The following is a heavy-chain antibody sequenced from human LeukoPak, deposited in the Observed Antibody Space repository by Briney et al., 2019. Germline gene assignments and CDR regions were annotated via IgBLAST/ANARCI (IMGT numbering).Heavy chain of an antibody. CDR3: TRAITYFFGSVTYDWFDS. CDR1: GFTFSSYW. V-gene: IGHV3-74*01. CDR2: IKSDGST. Sequence: GGSLRLSCEASGFTFSSYWMHWVRQTPGKGLMWVARIKSDGSTIYADSVQGRFTISRDNAKKMVYLQMNSVRDDDTAIYYCTRAITYFFGSVTYDWFDSWGQGTRVTVSS. D-gene: IGHD3-10*01. J-gene: IGHJ5*01.